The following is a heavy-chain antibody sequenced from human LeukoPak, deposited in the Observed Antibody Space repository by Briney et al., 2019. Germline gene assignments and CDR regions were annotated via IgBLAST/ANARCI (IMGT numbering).Heavy chain of an antibody. CDR1: GGSFSGYY. CDR2: INHSGST. CDR3: ARGLYAIDY. J-gene: IGHJ4*02. Sequence: SETLSLTCAVYGGSFSGYYWSWIRQPPGKGLEWIGKINHSGSTNYNPSLKSRVTKSVDTSKNQFSPKLSSVTAADTAVYYGARGLYAIDYWGQGTLVTVSS. V-gene: IGHV4-34*01. D-gene: IGHD2-8*01.